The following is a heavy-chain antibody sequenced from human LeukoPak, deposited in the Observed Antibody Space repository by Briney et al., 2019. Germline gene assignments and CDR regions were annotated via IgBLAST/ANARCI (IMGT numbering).Heavy chain of an antibody. Sequence: ASVKVSCKASGGTFSSYAISWVRQATGQGLEWMGWMNPNSGNTGYAQKFLGRVTITTNTSISTAYMELSSLRSEDTAVYYCARDNSVGDTAWWFDPWGQGTLVTVSS. CDR1: GGTFSSYA. J-gene: IGHJ5*02. V-gene: IGHV1-8*03. CDR3: ARDNSVGDTAWWFDP. CDR2: MNPNSGNT. D-gene: IGHD1-26*01.